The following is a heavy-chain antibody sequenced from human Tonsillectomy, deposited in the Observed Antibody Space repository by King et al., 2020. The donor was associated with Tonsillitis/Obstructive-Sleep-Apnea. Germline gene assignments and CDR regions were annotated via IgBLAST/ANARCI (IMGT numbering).Heavy chain of an antibody. J-gene: IGHJ6*02. CDR1: GYSFTNYW. D-gene: IGHD4-11*01. Sequence: VQLVESGEEVKKPGESLRISCKGSGYSFTNYWITWVRQMPGRGLEWMAMIDPSDSYTNYSPSFQGHVSISSDKSITTAYLQWSRLKASDSAMYYCAIHLSITTEGGLDVWGQGTTVTVSS. CDR3: AIHLSITTEGGLDV. CDR2: IDPSDSYT. V-gene: IGHV5-10-1*03.